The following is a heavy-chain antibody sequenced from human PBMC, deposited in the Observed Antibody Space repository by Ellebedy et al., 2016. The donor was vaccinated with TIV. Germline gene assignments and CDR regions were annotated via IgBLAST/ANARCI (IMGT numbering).Heavy chain of an antibody. CDR2: ISYDGSNK. D-gene: IGHD5-18*01. J-gene: IGHJ4*02. CDR1: GFTFSSYA. CDR3: AKDRTDTAMATYYFDY. V-gene: IGHV3-30-3*01. Sequence: GESLKISXAASGFTFSSYAMHWVRQAPGKGLEWVAVISYDGSNKYYADSVKGRFTISRDNSKNTLYLQMNSLRAEDTAVYYCAKDRTDTAMATYYFDYWGQGTLVTVSS.